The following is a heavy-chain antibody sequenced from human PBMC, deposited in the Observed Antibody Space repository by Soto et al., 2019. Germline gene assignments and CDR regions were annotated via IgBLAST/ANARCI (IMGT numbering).Heavy chain of an antibody. CDR3: ANRPRYYNMDV. Sequence: GGSLRLSCAASGLMFNTYAMTWVRQAPGKGLEWVATITSTGGGTYYADSLKGRFTISRDNSNNRLYLQMYNLRADDTAVYFCANRPRYYNMDVLGQGTTVTVSS. V-gene: IGHV3-23*01. J-gene: IGHJ6*02. CDR1: GLMFNTYA. CDR2: ITSTGGGT.